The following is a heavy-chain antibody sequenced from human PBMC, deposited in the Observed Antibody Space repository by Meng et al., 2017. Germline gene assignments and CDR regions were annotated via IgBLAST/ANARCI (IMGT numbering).Heavy chain of an antibody. D-gene: IGHD6-19*01. CDR2: IHPSGNA. Sequence: QVQLVQSGAAVKKPGASVKVSCKASGYTYTHYQMDWVRQAPGQGLEWMGWIHPSGNANYAQKFQGRVTMTTDTSTTTAYMELRSLRSDDSALYYCVKHSSDWSLDSWGQGTLVTVSS. V-gene: IGHV1-18*01. CDR3: VKHSSDWSLDS. CDR1: GYTYTHYQ. J-gene: IGHJ4*02.